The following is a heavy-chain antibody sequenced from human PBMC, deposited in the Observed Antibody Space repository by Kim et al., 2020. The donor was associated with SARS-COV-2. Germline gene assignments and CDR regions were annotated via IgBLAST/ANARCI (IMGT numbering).Heavy chain of an antibody. CDR1: GFTFSSYA. Sequence: GGSLRLSCAASGFTFSSYAMHWVRQAPGKGLEWVAVISYDGSNKYYADSVKGRFTISRDNSKNTLYLQMNSLRAEDTAVYYCARDGSVYRVVGLWFGEWIFDYWGQGTLVTVSS. D-gene: IGHD3-10*01. J-gene: IGHJ4*02. CDR3: ARDGSVYRVVGLWFGEWIFDY. CDR2: ISYDGSNK. V-gene: IGHV3-30*04.